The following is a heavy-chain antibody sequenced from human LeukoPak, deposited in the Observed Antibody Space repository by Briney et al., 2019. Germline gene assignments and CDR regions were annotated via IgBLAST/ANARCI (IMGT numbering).Heavy chain of an antibody. CDR2: ISSSSSYI. D-gene: IGHD3-22*01. J-gene: IGHJ3*02. CDR3: ARDPRSYMIVVVSDAFDI. Sequence: PGGSLRLSCAASGFTFSSYSMNWVRQAPGKGLEWVSSISSSSSYIYYADSVKGRFTISRDNAKNSLYLQMNSLRAEDTAVYYCARDPRSYMIVVVSDAFDIWGQGTMVTVSS. V-gene: IGHV3-21*01. CDR1: GFTFSSYS.